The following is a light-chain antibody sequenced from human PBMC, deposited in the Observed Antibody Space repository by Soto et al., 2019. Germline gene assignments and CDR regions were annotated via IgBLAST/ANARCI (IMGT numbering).Light chain of an antibody. CDR2: HNN. J-gene: IGLJ2*01. CDR1: GPNVGSNT. CDR3: AVWDDTLKAVV. Sequence: QSVVTQPPSGSGPPGQRVTISGLGSGPNVGSNTVDWYQLLPGTAPKLLIYHNNQRPSGVPDRLSGSKSGTSASLAISGLQSEDEADYYCAVWDDTLKAVVFGGGTKVTVL. V-gene: IGLV1-44*01.